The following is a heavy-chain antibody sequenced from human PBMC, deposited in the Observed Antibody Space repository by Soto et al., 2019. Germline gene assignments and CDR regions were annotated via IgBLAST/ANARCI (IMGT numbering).Heavy chain of an antibody. J-gene: IGHJ3*01. CDR3: AHNIGGDYVYGFDF. D-gene: IGHD3-16*01. V-gene: IGHV2-5*02. Sequence: QIALKESGPTLVKPTQTLTLTCTFSGFSLTTSGVGVGWVRQPPGKGLEWVALVYGDGDKRYLTSLNSRLTITKDTSKNQVVLTMTNMDPVDTGTYFCAHNIGGDYVYGFDFWGQGTKVTVSS. CDR1: GFSLTTSGVG. CDR2: VYGDGDK.